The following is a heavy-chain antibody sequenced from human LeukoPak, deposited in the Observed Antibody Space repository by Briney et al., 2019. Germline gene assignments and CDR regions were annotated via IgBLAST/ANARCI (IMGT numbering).Heavy chain of an antibody. CDR1: GFTFSGYA. J-gene: IGHJ5*02. D-gene: IGHD3-16*01. Sequence: PGGSLRLSCAASGFTFSGYAMSWVRQAPGKGLEWVSTISGSGGSTYYADFVKGRFTISRDNSKNTLFLQMHSLRAEDTAVYYRAKVCLLNVYSPASWGQGTLVTVSS. V-gene: IGHV3-23*01. CDR3: AKVCLLNVYSPAS. CDR2: ISGSGGST.